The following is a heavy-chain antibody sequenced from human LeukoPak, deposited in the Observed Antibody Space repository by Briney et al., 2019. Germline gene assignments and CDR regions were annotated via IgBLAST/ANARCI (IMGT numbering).Heavy chain of an antibody. CDR2: IQQDGSEK. CDR1: GFTLSDYW. D-gene: IGHD2-2*01. V-gene: IGHV3-7*03. Sequence: GGSLRLSCEASGFTLSDYWMTWVRQAPGKGLEWVANIQQDGSEKYYVDSVKGRFTISRDNSKNTLYLQMNSLRAEDTAVYYCAKLVVPAAERLDYWGQGTLVTVSS. J-gene: IGHJ4*02. CDR3: AKLVVPAAERLDY.